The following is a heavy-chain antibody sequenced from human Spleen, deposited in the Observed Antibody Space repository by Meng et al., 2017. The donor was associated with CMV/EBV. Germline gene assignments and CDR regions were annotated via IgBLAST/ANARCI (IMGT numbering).Heavy chain of an antibody. V-gene: IGHV4-4*07. D-gene: IGHD3-16*01. CDR2: IQVIGHT. CDR1: GASIKNYN. CDR3: AGSRPGGGACDY. J-gene: IGHJ4*02. Sequence: QKQESGPGLVKPSGHLSLPCIVSGASIKNYNWNWVRQPAGQGLEWIGLIQVIGHTVYNPSLKSRVTVSLDASKSQFSLTLNSVTAADTATYYCAGSRPGGGACDYWGQGILVTVSS.